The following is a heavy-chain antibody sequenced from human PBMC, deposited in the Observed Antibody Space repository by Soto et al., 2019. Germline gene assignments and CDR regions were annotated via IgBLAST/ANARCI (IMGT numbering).Heavy chain of an antibody. CDR2: ISYDGSNK. Sequence: QVQLVESGGGVVQPGRSLRLSCAASGFTFSSYAMHWVRQAPGKGLEWVAVISYDGSNKYYADSVKGRFTISRDNSKTTLYLQMNSPSAEDTAVYYCARGGGFRSGSPPYYYYGMDVWGQGTTVTVSS. CDR3: ARGGGFRSGSPPYYYYGMDV. J-gene: IGHJ6*02. CDR1: GFTFSSYA. D-gene: IGHD3-3*01. V-gene: IGHV3-30-3*01.